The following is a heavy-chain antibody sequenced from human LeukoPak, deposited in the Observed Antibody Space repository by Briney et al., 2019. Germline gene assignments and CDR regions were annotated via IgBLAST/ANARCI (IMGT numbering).Heavy chain of an antibody. CDR1: GFTFSSYA. CDR2: ISGSGGST. Sequence: PGGSLRLSCAASGFTFSSYAMSWVRQAPGKGLEWVSAISGSGGSTYYADSVKGRFTISRDNSKNTLYLQMNSLRAEDTAVYYCARLGYSSGWLYFDYWGQGTLVTVSS. J-gene: IGHJ4*02. D-gene: IGHD6-19*01. V-gene: IGHV3-23*01. CDR3: ARLGYSSGWLYFDY.